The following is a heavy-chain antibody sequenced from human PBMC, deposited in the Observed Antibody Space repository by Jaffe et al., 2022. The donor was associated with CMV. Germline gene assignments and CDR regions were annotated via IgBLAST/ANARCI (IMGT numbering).Heavy chain of an antibody. J-gene: IGHJ6*02. Sequence: QVQLVESGGGVVQPGRSLRLSCAASGFTFSSYGMHWVRQAPGKGLEWVAVISYDGSNKYYADSVKGRFTISRDNSKNTLYLQMNSLRAEDTAVYYCAKEGGSYCSSTSCYRFPNRDRYGMDVWGQGTTVTVSS. D-gene: IGHD2-2*02. CDR3: AKEGGSYCSSTSCYRFPNRDRYGMDV. CDR2: ISYDGSNK. V-gene: IGHV3-30*18. CDR1: GFTFSSYG.